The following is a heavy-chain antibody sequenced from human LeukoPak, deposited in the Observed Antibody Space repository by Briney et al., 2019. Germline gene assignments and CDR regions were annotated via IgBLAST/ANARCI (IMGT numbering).Heavy chain of an antibody. CDR3: ASEGYCSGGSCPHYFDY. D-gene: IGHD2-15*01. Sequence: GGSLRLPCAASGFTFSSYGMSWVRQAPGKGLEWVSAISGSGGSTYYTDSVKGRFTISRDNSKNTLYLQMNSLRAEDTAVYYYASEGYCSGGSCPHYFDYWGQGTLVTVSS. J-gene: IGHJ4*02. CDR1: GFTFSSYG. V-gene: IGHV3-23*01. CDR2: ISGSGGST.